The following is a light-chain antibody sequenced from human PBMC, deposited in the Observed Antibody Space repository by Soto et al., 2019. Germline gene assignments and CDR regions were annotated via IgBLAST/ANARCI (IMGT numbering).Light chain of an antibody. CDR2: DAS. Sequence: EIFFTQSPATLSLSPGEGATLSCRASQSVSSYLAWYQQKPGQAPRLLIYDASGRATGIPDRFSGSGSGTDFTLTISRLEPEDFAVYYCQQYGSSPTTFGHGTKVDI. CDR3: QQYGSSPTT. V-gene: IGKV3-20*01. CDR1: QSVSSY. J-gene: IGKJ1*01.